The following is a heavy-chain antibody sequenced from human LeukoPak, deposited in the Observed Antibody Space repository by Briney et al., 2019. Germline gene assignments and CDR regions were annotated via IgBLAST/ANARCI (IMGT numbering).Heavy chain of an antibody. CDR2: ISSSSSTI. CDR1: GFTFSNSN. J-gene: IGHJ4*02. V-gene: IGHV3-48*02. Sequence: GGSLRLSCAASGFTFSNSNMNWVRQAPGKGLEWVSYISSSSSTIYYPDSVKGRFTISRDNAKNSLYLQMNSLRDKDTAVYYCARARSGGYFDYWGRGTLVTVSS. CDR3: ARARSGGYFDY. D-gene: IGHD3-16*01.